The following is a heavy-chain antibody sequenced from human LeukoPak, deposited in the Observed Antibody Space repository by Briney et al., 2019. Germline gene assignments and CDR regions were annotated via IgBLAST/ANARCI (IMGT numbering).Heavy chain of an antibody. Sequence: SETLSLTCTVSGASISSYYWSWIRQPPGEGLEWIGYIYYSGSTNYNPSLKSRVTILRDTSKNQLSLKLSSVTAADTAVYYCARDRSSFRSAFDIWGQGTMVTVSS. J-gene: IGHJ3*02. CDR2: IYYSGST. V-gene: IGHV4-59*01. CDR1: GASISSYY. CDR3: ARDRSSFRSAFDI.